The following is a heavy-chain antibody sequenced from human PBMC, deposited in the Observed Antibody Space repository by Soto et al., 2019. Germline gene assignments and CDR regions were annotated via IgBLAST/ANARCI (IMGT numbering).Heavy chain of an antibody. CDR2: IIPIFGTA. V-gene: IGHV1-69*13. Sequence: SVKVSCKASGGTFSSYAISWVRQAPGQGLEWMGGIIPIFGTANYAQKFQGRVTITADESTSTADMELSSLRSEDTAVYYCARDGGSLAARQGASFTHTYYYCYYGMDVWGEVATV. D-gene: IGHD6-6*01. CDR3: ARDGGSLAARQGASFTHTYYYCYYGMDV. CDR1: GGTFSSYA. J-gene: IGHJ6*02.